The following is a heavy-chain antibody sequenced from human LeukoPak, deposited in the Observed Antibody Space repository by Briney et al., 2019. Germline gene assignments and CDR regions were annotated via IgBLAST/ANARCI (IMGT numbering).Heavy chain of an antibody. Sequence: GASVKVSCKASGYNFNDSDINWVRQATGQGLAWMGWMNPDSGDTGYAQKFQGRLTITRHMSSTTAYMELSRLRSDDTAVYYCTRGWDYWGQGTRVTVSS. CDR3: TRGWDY. CDR1: GYNFNDSD. V-gene: IGHV1-8*03. J-gene: IGHJ4*02. CDR2: MNPDSGDT.